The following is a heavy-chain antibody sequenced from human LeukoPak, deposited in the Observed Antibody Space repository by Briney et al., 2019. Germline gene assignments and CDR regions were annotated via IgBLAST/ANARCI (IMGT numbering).Heavy chain of an antibody. J-gene: IGHJ4*02. D-gene: IGHD3-10*01. V-gene: IGHV3-33*01. Sequence: GGSLRLSCAASGFTFSSYGMHWVRQALGQGLERVAVIWYDGSNKYYADSVKGRFTISRDNSKNTLYLQMNSLRAEDTAVYYCARDAVLWFGELSNYFDYWGQGTLVTVSS. CDR3: ARDAVLWFGELSNYFDY. CDR1: GFTFSSYG. CDR2: IWYDGSNK.